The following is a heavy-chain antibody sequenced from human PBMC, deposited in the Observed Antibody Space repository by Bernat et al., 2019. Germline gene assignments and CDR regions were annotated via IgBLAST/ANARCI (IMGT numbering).Heavy chain of an antibody. J-gene: IGHJ1*01. Sequence: EVQLVESGGGLVQPGGSLRVSCAASGFTFSSYAMHWVRQAPGKGLQYVSAISSNGGSTYYANSVKGRFTISRDNSKNTLYLQMGSLRAEDMAVYYCISDSSAYNAGNFPHWGQGTLVTVSS. CDR3: ISDSSAYNAGNFPH. D-gene: IGHD3-22*01. CDR2: ISSNGGST. V-gene: IGHV3-64*01. CDR1: GFTFSSYA.